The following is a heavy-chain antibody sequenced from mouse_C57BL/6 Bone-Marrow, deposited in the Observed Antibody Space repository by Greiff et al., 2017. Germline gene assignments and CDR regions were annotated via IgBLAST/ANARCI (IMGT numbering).Heavy chain of an antibody. J-gene: IGHJ2*01. V-gene: IGHV1-54*01. Sequence: QVQLKQSGAELVRPGPSVKVSCKASGYAFTNYLIEWVKQRPGQGLEWIGVINPGSGGTNYNEKFKGKATLTADTSSSTAYMQLSSLTTKDSAVYFGARRKSQCLLLDYGGQGTTLTVSS. CDR2: INPGSGGT. CDR1: GYAFTNYL. D-gene: IGHD2-1*01. CDR3: ARRKSQCLLLDY.